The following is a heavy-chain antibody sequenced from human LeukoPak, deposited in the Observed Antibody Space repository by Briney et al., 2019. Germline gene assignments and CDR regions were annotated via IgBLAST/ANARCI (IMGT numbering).Heavy chain of an antibody. V-gene: IGHV4-31*03. J-gene: IGHJ4*02. CDR3: ARAGYVGYCSSGSCYPHFDY. CDR1: GGSISSGGYY. CDR2: IYYSGST. D-gene: IGHD2-15*01. Sequence: SQTLSLTCTVSGGSISSGGYYWSWIRQHPGKGLEWIGYIYYSGSTYYNPSLKSRVTISVDTSKNQFSLKLSSVTAADTAVYYCARAGYVGYCSSGSCYPHFDYWGQGTLVTVSS.